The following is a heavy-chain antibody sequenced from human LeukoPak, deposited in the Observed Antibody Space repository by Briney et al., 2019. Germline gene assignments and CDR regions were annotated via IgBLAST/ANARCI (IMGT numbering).Heavy chain of an antibody. J-gene: IGHJ6*02. V-gene: IGHV3-48*03. CDR1: GFTVSSNH. CDR2: ISSSGRMI. D-gene: IGHD3-16*01. Sequence: PGGSLRLSCAASGFTVSSNHMSWVRQAPGKGLEWVSHISSSGRMIYYADFVRGRFTISRDNAKNSLYLQMNSLTAEDTAIYYCARDGTHNRNFGGGYGYYHYGMDVWGQGTTVTVSS. CDR3: ARDGTHNRNFGGGYGYYHYGMDV.